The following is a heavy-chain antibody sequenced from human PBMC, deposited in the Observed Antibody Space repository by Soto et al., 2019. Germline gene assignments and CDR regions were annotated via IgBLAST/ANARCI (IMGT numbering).Heavy chain of an antibody. J-gene: IGHJ3*01. CDR2: ISTSTGNT. CDR1: GYTFTNYD. D-gene: IGHD5-18*01. CDR3: ARDIQSVGPRANDAFDV. Sequence: QVRLVQSGTEVKKPGASVKVSCKASGYTFTNYDVTWVRQAPGQGLEWMGWISTSTGNTNYAQKLQGRVTMTTDTSASTAYLELSGLENEDTALYFCARDIQSVGPRANDAFDVWGQGTMITVSS. V-gene: IGHV1-18*04.